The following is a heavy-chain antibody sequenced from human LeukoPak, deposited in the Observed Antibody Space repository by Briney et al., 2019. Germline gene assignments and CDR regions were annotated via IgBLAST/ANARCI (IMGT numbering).Heavy chain of an antibody. D-gene: IGHD5-24*01. V-gene: IGHV4-59*01. Sequence: PSQTLSLTCTVSGGSISSYYWSSIRQPPGKGLEWIGYIYYSGSTNYNPSLKSRVTISLDTSKNQFSLKLSSVTAADTAVYYCARSLRRDGYNWVYWGQGTLVTVSS. CDR1: GGSISSYY. CDR3: ARSLRRDGYNWVY. CDR2: IYYSGST. J-gene: IGHJ4*02.